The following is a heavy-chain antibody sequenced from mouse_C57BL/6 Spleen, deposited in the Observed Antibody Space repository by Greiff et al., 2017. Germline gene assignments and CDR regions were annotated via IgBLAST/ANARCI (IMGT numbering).Heavy chain of an antibody. J-gene: IGHJ4*01. CDR1: GYTFTSYW. D-gene: IGHD1-1*01. CDR3: ASKGVAPHYAMED. CDR2: IHPSDGNT. V-gene: IGHV1-64*01. Sequence: VQLQQSGAELVMPGASVKLSCKASGYTFTSYWMHWVKQRPGQGLEWIGMIHPSDGNTNYNDKFKGKATLTVDKSSSTAYMQLSSLTSEDSAVYYCASKGVAPHYAMEDRGQGTSVTVYS.